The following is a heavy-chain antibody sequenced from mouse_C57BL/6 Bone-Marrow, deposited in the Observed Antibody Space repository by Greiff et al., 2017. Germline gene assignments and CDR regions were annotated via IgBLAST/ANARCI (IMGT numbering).Heavy chain of an antibody. CDR1: GYTFTSYW. Sequence: VQLQQPGAELVKPGASVKLSCKASGYTFTSYWMQWVKQRPGQGLEWIGEIDPSDSYTNSNQKFKGKATLTVDTSSSTAYMQLSSLTSEDSAVYYCAREDYYGSSFSFDYWGQGTTLTVSS. V-gene: IGHV1-50*01. J-gene: IGHJ2*01. CDR3: AREDYYGSSFSFDY. D-gene: IGHD1-1*01. CDR2: IDPSDSYT.